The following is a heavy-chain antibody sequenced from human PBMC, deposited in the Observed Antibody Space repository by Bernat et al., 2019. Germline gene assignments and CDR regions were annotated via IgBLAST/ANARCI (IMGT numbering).Heavy chain of an antibody. Sequence: QVQLVESGGGVVQPGRSLRLSCAASGFTFSSYAMHWVRQAPGKGLEWVAVISYDGSNKYYADSVKGRFTISRDNSKNTLYLQMNSLRAEDTAVYYCARDTAYSRPPDPFAFDIWGQGTMVTVSS. V-gene: IGHV3-30*01. J-gene: IGHJ3*02. CDR1: GFTFSSYA. CDR2: ISYDGSNK. D-gene: IGHD6-13*01. CDR3: ARDTAYSRPPDPFAFDI.